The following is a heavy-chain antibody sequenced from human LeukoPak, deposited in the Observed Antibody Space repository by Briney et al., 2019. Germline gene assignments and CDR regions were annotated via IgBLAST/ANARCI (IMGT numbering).Heavy chain of an antibody. Sequence: VKVSCKASGGTFNSYAISWVRQAPGQGLEWMGGIIPIFGTTNYARKFRGRVTLTADKSTRTAYMELSSMGSEDTAVYYCARDYISRRFYYDSSGRGAFDIWAQETMVTVSS. CDR3: ARDYISRRFYYDSSGRGAFDI. CDR2: IIPIFGTT. V-gene: IGHV1-69*13. CDR1: GGTFNSYA. D-gene: IGHD3-22*01. J-gene: IGHJ3*02.